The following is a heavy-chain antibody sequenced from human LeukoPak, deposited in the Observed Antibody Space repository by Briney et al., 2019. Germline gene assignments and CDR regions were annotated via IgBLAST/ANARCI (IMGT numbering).Heavy chain of an antibody. CDR2: IYHSGST. Sequence: SETLSLTCTVSGYSISSGYYWGWIRQPPGKGLEWIGSIYHSGSTYYNPSLKSRVTISVDTSKNPFSLKLSSVIAADTAVYYCARLYYDSSAVKGAFDIWGQETMVTVSS. CDR1: GYSISSGYY. CDR3: ARLYYDSSAVKGAFDI. V-gene: IGHV4-38-2*02. J-gene: IGHJ3*02. D-gene: IGHD3-22*01.